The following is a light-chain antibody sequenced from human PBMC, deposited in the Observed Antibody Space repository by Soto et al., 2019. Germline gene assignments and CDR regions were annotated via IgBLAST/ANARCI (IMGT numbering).Light chain of an antibody. V-gene: IGKV3-15*01. J-gene: IGKJ2*01. Sequence: EIVMTQSPATLSVSPGERATLSCRASQSVSSNLAWYQQKPGQAPRLLIYGASTRATGIPARFSGSGSGTDFTLTISSLQSEDFAVYYCQQYNNWPLTFGQGTKREIK. CDR1: QSVSSN. CDR2: GAS. CDR3: QQYNNWPLT.